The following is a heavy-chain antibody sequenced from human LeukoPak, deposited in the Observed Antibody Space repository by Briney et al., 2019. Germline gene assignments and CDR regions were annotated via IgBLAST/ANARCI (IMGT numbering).Heavy chain of an antibody. CDR1: GFIFSDYY. CDR2: ISNPSSTK. CDR3: ARCGDGLPCDFDY. J-gene: IGHJ4*02. D-gene: IGHD3-10*01. V-gene: IGHV3-11*04. Sequence: PGGSLRLSCDASGFIFSDYYMSWARQAPGKGLEWISYISNPSSTKYYADSVKGRFTISRDNAKNSLYLQMNSLRAEDTAVYYCARCGDGLPCDFDYWGQGTLVTVSS.